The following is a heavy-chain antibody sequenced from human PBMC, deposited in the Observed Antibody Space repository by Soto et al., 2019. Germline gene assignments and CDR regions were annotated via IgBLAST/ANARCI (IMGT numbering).Heavy chain of an antibody. CDR3: ARLAYSGYLQT. V-gene: IGHV4-4*07. D-gene: IGHD1-26*01. CDR2: LYPSGNT. Sequence: PSETLSLTCTVSGDSISIYYWSWIRQPAGKGLEWIGRLYPSGNTNYTPSLKSRVTISVDTSNNRFSLTLSSLTAADTAVYFCARLAYSGYLQTWGQGSLVTVSS. CDR1: GDSISIYY. J-gene: IGHJ1*01.